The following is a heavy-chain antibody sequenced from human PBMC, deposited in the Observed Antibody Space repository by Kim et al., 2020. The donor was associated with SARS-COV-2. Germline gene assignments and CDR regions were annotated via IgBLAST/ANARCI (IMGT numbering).Heavy chain of an antibody. V-gene: IGHV3-30-3*01. CDR3: ARDVSRSGSGYYQRFQH. CDR1: GFSFSDFV. CDR2: VSSDGTSK. D-gene: IGHD3-22*01. Sequence: GGTLRLSCAASGFSFSDFVMHWVRQAPGKGLEWVAVVSSDGTSKYHADSVKGRFTISSDNSNSTLHLQMKSLRPDDTAVYYCARDVSRSGSGYYQRFQHWGQGTLVTV. J-gene: IGHJ1*01.